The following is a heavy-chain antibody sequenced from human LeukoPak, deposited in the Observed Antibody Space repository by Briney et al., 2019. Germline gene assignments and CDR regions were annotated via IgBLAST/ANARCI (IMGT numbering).Heavy chain of an antibody. CDR2: INPNSGGT. Sequence: ASVKVSCKASGYTFTGYYMHWVRQAPGQGLEWMGWINPNSGGTNYAQKFQGRVTMTRDTSISTAYMELSRLRSDDTAVYYCARASNSRIDWFDPWGQGTLVTVSS. D-gene: IGHD6-6*01. J-gene: IGHJ5*02. CDR1: GYTFTGYY. V-gene: IGHV1-2*02. CDR3: ARASNSRIDWFDP.